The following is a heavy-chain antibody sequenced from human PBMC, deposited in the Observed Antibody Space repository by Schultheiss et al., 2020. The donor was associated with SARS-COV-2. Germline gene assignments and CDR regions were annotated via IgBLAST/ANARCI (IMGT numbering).Heavy chain of an antibody. CDR1: GFTFGDYA. Sequence: GGSLRLSCKGSGFTFGDYAMSWFRQAPGKGLEWVAVISYDGSNKYYADSVKGRFTISRDNSKNTLYLQMNSLRAEDTAVYYCARGLRSGYRTVDYWGQGTLVTVSS. J-gene: IGHJ4*02. V-gene: IGHV3-30*04. CDR3: ARGLRSGYRTVDY. CDR2: ISYDGSNK. D-gene: IGHD3-3*01.